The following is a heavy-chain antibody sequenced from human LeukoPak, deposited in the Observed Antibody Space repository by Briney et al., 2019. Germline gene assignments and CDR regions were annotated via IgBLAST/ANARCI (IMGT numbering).Heavy chain of an antibody. CDR3: ERELRREVTLDY. CDR2: INSDGSRT. Sequence: GGSLRLSCAASGFTLSSYEMHWVRQVPGKGLVWVSRINSDGSRTGYADSVKGRFTISRDNAKNTLYLQMNSLRAEGTAIYYCERELRREVTLDYWGQGTLVTVSS. D-gene: IGHD2-21*02. CDR1: GFTLSSYE. V-gene: IGHV3-74*01. J-gene: IGHJ4*02.